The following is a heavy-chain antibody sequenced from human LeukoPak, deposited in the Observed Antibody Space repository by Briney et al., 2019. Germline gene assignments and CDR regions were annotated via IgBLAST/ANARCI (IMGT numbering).Heavy chain of an antibody. Sequence: PSETLSLTCAVYGAALSEYYWSWIRQSPGKGLEWIGEVAHKGPTVYSPTLNRKYNPSFKSRVTMSVDPSKNQFSLKLTSVTVADTATYYRVRQGTSSGYYLLDYWGQGHLVIVSS. CDR1: GAALSEYY. D-gene: IGHD3-22*01. CDR2: VAHKGPTVYSPTLNR. J-gene: IGHJ4*02. CDR3: VRQGTSSGYYLLDY. V-gene: IGHV4-34*01.